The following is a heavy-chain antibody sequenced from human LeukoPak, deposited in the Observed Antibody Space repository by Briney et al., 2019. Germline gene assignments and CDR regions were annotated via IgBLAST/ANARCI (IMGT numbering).Heavy chain of an antibody. CDR3: ARGITMVRGNNWFDP. V-gene: IGHV3-48*03. CDR1: GFTFSSYE. CDR2: ISSSGSTI. J-gene: IGHJ5*02. Sequence: GRSLRLSCAASGFTFSSYEMNWVRQAPGKGLEWVSYISSSGSTIYYADSVKGRFTISRDNAKNSLYLQMNSLRAEDTAVYYCARGITMVRGNNWFDPWGQGTLVTVSS. D-gene: IGHD3-10*01.